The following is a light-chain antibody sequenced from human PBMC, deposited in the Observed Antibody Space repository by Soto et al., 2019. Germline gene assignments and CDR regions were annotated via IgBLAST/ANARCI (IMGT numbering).Light chain of an antibody. J-gene: IGKJ1*01. V-gene: IGKV3-15*01. CDR1: QSVSSN. CDR2: GAS. CDR3: QQYKNWPPLT. Sequence: EIVMTQSPATLSVSPGERATLSCRASQSVSSNLAWYLQKPGQAPRLLIYGASTRATGIPARFIGSGSGTDVTLTISSLQSEDVAVYYCQQYKNWPPLTFGQGTKVEIK.